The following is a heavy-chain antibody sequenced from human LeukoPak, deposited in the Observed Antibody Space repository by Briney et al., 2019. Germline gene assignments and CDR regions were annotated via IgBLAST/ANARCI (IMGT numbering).Heavy chain of an antibody. J-gene: IGHJ3*02. D-gene: IGHD1-26*01. Sequence: GGSLRLSCAASGFTFSSYGMHWVRQAPGKGLEWVAFIRHDGSNKYYADSVKGRFTISRDNSKNTLYLQMNSLRAEDTAVYYCATFGSYDAFDIWGQGTMVTVSS. CDR2: IRHDGSNK. V-gene: IGHV3-30*02. CDR1: GFTFSSYG. CDR3: ATFGSYDAFDI.